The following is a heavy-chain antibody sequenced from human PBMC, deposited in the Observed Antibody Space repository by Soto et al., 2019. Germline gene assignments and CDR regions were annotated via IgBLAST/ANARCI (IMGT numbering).Heavy chain of an antibody. J-gene: IGHJ6*03. Sequence: KQSQTLSLTCAISGDSVSSNSAAWNWIRQSPSRGLEWLGRTYYRSKWYNDYAVSVKSRITINPDTSKNQFSLQLNSVTPEDTAVYYCARGLGYSDYGRYYYYMDVWGKGTTVTVSS. CDR3: ARGLGYSDYGRYYYYMDV. CDR2: TYYRSKWYN. D-gene: IGHD4-17*01. CDR1: GDSVSSNSAA. V-gene: IGHV6-1*01.